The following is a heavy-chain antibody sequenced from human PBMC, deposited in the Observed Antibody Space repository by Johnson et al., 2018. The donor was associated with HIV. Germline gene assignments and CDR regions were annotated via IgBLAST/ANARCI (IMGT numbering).Heavy chain of an antibody. CDR2: INWNGGST. V-gene: IGHV3-20*04. D-gene: IGHD3-22*01. CDR3: ARQHSYDSSGQGGGLDV. Sequence: VQLVESGGGVVRPGGSLRLSCAASGFTFDDYGMSWVRQAPGKGLEWVSGINWNGGSTGYADSVKGRFTISRDNAKNSLYLQMKSLRAEDTALYYCARQHSYDSSGQGGGLDVWGQGTMVTVSS. J-gene: IGHJ3*01. CDR1: GFTFDDYG.